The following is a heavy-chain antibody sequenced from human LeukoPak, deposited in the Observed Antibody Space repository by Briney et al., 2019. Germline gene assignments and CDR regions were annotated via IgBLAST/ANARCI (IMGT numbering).Heavy chain of an antibody. V-gene: IGHV1-69*05. CDR1: GGTFSSYA. D-gene: IGHD6-19*01. J-gene: IGHJ5*02. CDR2: IIPIFGTA. Sequence: SVKVSCKASGGTFSSYAISWVRQAPGQGLEWMGRIIPIFGTANYAQKFQGRVTITTDESTSTAYMELSSLRSEDTVVYYCARDRTAVAGYWFDPWGQGTLVTVSS. CDR3: ARDRTAVAGYWFDP.